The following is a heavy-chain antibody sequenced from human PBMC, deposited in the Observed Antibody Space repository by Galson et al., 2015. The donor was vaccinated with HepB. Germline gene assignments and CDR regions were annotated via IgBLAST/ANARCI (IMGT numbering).Heavy chain of an antibody. D-gene: IGHD3-10*01. CDR1: GISSYS. CDR2: TIPLVGVV. V-gene: IGHV1-69*02. Sequence: SVKVSCKAFGISSYSIDWVRQAPGQGLEWMGRTIPLVGVVNPAHRYQGRVTMTADKSTNTIYMELMGLTSEDTAIYYCARGYYGSGTLYHWGQGTPVTVSS. J-gene: IGHJ4*01. CDR3: ARGYYGSGTLYH.